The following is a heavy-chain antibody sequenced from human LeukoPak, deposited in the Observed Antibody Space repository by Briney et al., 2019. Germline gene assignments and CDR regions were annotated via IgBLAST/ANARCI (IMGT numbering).Heavy chain of an antibody. D-gene: IGHD5-18*01. Sequence: SVKVSCKASGGTFSSYAISWVRQAPGQGLEWMGGIIPIFGTANYAQKFQGRVTITADESTSTAYMELSSLRSEDTAVYYCARRGYSYGFFDYWGQGTLVTASS. CDR1: GGTFSSYA. V-gene: IGHV1-69*13. CDR2: IIPIFGTA. CDR3: ARRGYSYGFFDY. J-gene: IGHJ4*02.